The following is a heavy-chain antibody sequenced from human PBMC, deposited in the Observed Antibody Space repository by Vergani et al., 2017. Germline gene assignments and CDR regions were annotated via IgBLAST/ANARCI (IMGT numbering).Heavy chain of an antibody. D-gene: IGHD6-13*01. Sequence: QVQLQQWGAGLLKPSEPLSLTCAVYGGSFSGYYWSWIRQPAGKGLEWIGRIYTSGSTNNNPSLKSRVTMSVDTSKNQFSLKLSSVTAADTAVYYCARVSQQLADFDYWGQGTLVTVSS. V-gene: IGHV4-59*10. CDR2: IYTSGST. J-gene: IGHJ4*02. CDR3: ARVSQQLADFDY. CDR1: GGSFSGYY.